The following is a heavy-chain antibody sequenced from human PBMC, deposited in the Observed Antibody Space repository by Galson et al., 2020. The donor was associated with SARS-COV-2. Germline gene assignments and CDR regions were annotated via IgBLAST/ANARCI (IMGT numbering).Heavy chain of an antibody. V-gene: IGHV6-1*01. CDR3: VRGGWSSGSWYGRTSSWVAP. D-gene: IGHD6-13*01. Sequence: SQTLSLTCPISGDTVSSTTWNSVRQSPSRGLEWLGRTYYRSKWYNAYAVSVKSRITINPETSKNQFSLQLNSVTPEDTAIYYCVRGGWSSGSWYGRTSSWVAPWGQGTLVIVSS. CDR2: TYYRSKWYN. J-gene: IGHJ5*02. CDR1: GDTVSSTT.